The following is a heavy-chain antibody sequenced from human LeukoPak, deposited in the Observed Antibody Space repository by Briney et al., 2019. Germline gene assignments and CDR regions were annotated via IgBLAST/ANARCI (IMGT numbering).Heavy chain of an antibody. J-gene: IGHJ4*02. CDR3: AREGPYSGSSRSRFDY. V-gene: IGHV1-46*01. D-gene: IGHD6-6*01. Sequence: ASVKVSCKASGYTFTNYYIHWVRQAPGQGLEWTGIINPSGGSTSYAQKFQGRVTMTRDTSTSTVYMELSRLRSENTAVYYCAREGPYSGSSRSRFDYWGQGTLVTVSS. CDR1: GYTFTNYY. CDR2: INPSGGST.